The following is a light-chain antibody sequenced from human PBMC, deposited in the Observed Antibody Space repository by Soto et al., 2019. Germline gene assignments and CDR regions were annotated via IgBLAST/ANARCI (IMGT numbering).Light chain of an antibody. CDR3: QQYNSYSPST. Sequence: DIQMTQSPSSLSASVGDRVTITCRASQSISSYLNWYQQKPGKAPNLLIYAASTLQSGVPSRFSGSGSGTDFTLTIRSLQPEDFATYYCQQYNSYSPSTFGQGTKVDIK. J-gene: IGKJ1*01. CDR2: AAS. V-gene: IGKV1-39*01. CDR1: QSISSY.